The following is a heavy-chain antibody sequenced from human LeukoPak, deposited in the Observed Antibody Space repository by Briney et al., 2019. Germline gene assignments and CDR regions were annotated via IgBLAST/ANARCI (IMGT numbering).Heavy chain of an antibody. Sequence: ASVKVSCKASGYTFTSYGISWVRQAPGQGLEWMGWISAYNGNTNYAQKLQGRVTMTTDTSTSTAYMELGSLRSDDTAVYYCALTTPIRWLAAFDYWGQGTLVTVSS. V-gene: IGHV1-18*01. CDR2: ISAYNGNT. D-gene: IGHD6-19*01. CDR3: ALTTPIRWLAAFDY. CDR1: GYTFTSYG. J-gene: IGHJ4*02.